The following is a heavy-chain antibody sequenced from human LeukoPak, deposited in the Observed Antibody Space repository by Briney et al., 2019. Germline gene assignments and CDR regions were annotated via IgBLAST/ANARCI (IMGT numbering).Heavy chain of an antibody. CDR1: GYTFTSYG. J-gene: IGHJ4*02. CDR3: ARVTPELPSLDY. CDR2: ISAYNGNT. Sequence: ASVNVSCKASGYTFTSYGISWVRQAPGQGLEWMGWISAYNGNTNYAQKLQGRVTMNTDKSTSTAYMELRSLRSDDTDVSYCARVTPELPSLDYWGQGTLVTVSS. V-gene: IGHV1-18*01. D-gene: IGHD1-26*01.